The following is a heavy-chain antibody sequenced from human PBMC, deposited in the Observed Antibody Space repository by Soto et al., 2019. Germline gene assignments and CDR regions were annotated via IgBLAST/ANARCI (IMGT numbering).Heavy chain of an antibody. D-gene: IGHD6-19*01. CDR1: GYSFTNYG. CDR3: ARDRGVAPPVAGNTHYYYYMDV. V-gene: IGHV1-18*01. CDR2: ISAFNGNT. Sequence: QAQLLQSGAEVKKPGASVAVSCKASGYSFTNYGITWVRQAPGQGLEWMGWISAFNGNTHYAQKLQGRVTMTTDASTSTAYMQLRSLSSGDTAVYYCARDRGVAPPVAGNTHYYYYMDVWGKGTTVTVSS. J-gene: IGHJ6*03.